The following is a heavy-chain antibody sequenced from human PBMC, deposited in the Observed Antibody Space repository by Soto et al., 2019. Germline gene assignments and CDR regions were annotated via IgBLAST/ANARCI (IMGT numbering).Heavy chain of an antibody. V-gene: IGHV4-59*01. CDR2: IYYSGSA. D-gene: IGHD2-21*02. CDR3: ARWTYCGGDCYWLDF. Sequence: SQTLSLTYTISAGSIRAFRWVWIRQPPGKGLEWIGNIYYSGSANYDPSLRSRVTISLNTSKNQFSLNLNSVTAADTAIYYCARWTYCGGDCYWLDFWGQGTLVTVS. J-gene: IGHJ4*02. CDR1: AGSIRAFR.